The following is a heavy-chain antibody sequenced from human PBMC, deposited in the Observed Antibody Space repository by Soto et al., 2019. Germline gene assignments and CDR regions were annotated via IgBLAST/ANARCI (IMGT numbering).Heavy chain of an antibody. Sequence: EVQLVESGGGLVKPGGSLRLSCAASGFTFSSYSMNWVRQAPGKGLEWVSSISSSSSYIYYADSVKGRFTISRDNAKNSRYLQMNSLRAEDTAVYYCARDRASSGSPPPPYYFDYWGQGTLVTVSS. CDR1: GFTFSSYS. CDR3: ARDRASSGSPPPPYYFDY. D-gene: IGHD3-10*01. J-gene: IGHJ4*02. V-gene: IGHV3-21*01. CDR2: ISSSSSYI.